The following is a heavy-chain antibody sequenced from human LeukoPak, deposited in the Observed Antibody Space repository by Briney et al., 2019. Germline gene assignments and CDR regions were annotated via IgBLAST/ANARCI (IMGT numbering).Heavy chain of an antibody. CDR3: ARAYSGYYYYMDV. Sequence: GGSLRLSCAASGFTVSSNYMSWVRQAPGKGLEWVSVIYSGGSTYYADSVRGRFTISRDNSKNTLYLQMNSLRAEDTAVYYCARAYSGYYYYMDVWGKGTTVTVSS. V-gene: IGHV3-53*01. J-gene: IGHJ6*03. CDR1: GFTVSSNY. D-gene: IGHD3-10*01. CDR2: IYSGGST.